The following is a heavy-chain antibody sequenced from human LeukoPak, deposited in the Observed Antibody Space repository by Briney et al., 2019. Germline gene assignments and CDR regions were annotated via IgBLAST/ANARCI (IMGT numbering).Heavy chain of an antibody. Sequence: PGGSLRLSCAASGFTFSDYYMSWIRQAPGKGLEWISYITSSGSYTNYADSVKGRFTISRDNAKNSLYLQMNSLRAEDTAVYYCAREVGGDYGGNSWFDPWGQGTLVTVSS. CDR3: AREVGGDYGGNSWFDP. CDR1: GFTFSDYY. D-gene: IGHD4-23*01. CDR2: ITSSGSYT. J-gene: IGHJ5*02. V-gene: IGHV3-11*06.